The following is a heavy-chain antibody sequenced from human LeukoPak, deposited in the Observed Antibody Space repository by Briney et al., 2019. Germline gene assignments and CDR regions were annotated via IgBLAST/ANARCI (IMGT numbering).Heavy chain of an antibody. CDR2: INHSGST. D-gene: IGHD2-8*02. CDR1: GGSFSGYY. CDR3: ARGLVYYYYMDV. J-gene: IGHJ6*03. V-gene: IGHV4-34*01. Sequence: KPSETLSLTCAVYGGSFSGYYWSWIRQPPGKGLEWIGEINHSGSTNYNPSLKSRVTISVDTSKNQFSLKLSSVTAADTAVYYCARGLVYYYYMDVWGKGTTVTVSS.